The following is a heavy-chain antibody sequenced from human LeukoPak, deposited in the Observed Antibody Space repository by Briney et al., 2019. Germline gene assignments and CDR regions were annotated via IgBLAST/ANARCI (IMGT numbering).Heavy chain of an antibody. CDR2: IYYSGST. V-gene: IGHV4-59*01. D-gene: IGHD2-2*01. J-gene: IGHJ1*01. CDR3: ARGSSTGFEYLQH. CDR1: GGSISSYY. Sequence: PSETLSLTCTVSGGSISSYYWSWIRQPPGKGLEWIAYIYYSGSTNYNPSLKSRVTISVDTSKNQFSLKLSSVTAADTAVYYCARGSSTGFEYLQHWGQGTLVTVSS.